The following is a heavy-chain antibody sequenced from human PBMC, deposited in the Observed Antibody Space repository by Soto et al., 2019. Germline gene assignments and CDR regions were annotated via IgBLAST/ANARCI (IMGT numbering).Heavy chain of an antibody. V-gene: IGHV4-34*01. J-gene: IGHJ5*02. CDR1: GGSFSGYY. CDR3: ARDTGVPAAQFAP. CDR2: INHSGST. Sequence: QVQLQQWGAGLLKPSETLSLTCAVYGGSFSGYYWSWIRQPPGKGLEWIGEINHSGSTNYNPSLKSRVTISVDTSKNQFSLKLSSVTAADTAVYYCARDTGVPAAQFAPWGQGTLVTVSS. D-gene: IGHD2-2*01.